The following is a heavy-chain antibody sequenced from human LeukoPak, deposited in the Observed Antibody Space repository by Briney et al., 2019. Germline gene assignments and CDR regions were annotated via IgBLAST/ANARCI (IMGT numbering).Heavy chain of an antibody. CDR3: ARTAPGYYGMDV. CDR2: IYYSGST. D-gene: IGHD3-10*01. CDR1: GGSISSYD. J-gene: IGHJ6*04. Sequence: PAETLSLTCTVSGGSISSYDWSWLRQPPGKGLEWVGYIYYSGSTNYNPSLKSRVTISVDTSKNQFSLKLSSVTAADTAVYYCARTAPGYYGMDVWGKGTTVTVSS. V-gene: IGHV4-59*01.